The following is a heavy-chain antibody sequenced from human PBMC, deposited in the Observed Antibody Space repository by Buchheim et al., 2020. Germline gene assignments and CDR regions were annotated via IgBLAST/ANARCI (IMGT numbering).Heavy chain of an antibody. Sequence: EVQLVESGGGLVQPGGSLRLSCAASGFTFNRFSMGWVRQAPGKGLEWVAHINEDGSEKGQAYSLKGRFTISRDNAKNSLYLQMNSLRAEDTAVYYCSRHRAPSLWGQGTL. CDR2: INEDGSEK. D-gene: IGHD4/OR15-4a*01. CDR1: GFTFNRFS. CDR3: SRHRAPSL. J-gene: IGHJ4*02. V-gene: IGHV3-7*01.